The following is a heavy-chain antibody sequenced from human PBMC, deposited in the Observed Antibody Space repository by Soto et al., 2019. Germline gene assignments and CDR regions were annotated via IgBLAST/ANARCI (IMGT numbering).Heavy chain of an antibody. D-gene: IGHD4-17*01. V-gene: IGHV3-33*01. Sequence: QVQLVESGGGVVQPGRSLRLSCAASGFTFSSYGMHWVRQAPGKGLEWVAVIWYDGSNKYYADSVKGRFTISRDNSKNTLYLQMKSLRAEDTAVYYCARYGRTTVTHGADYWGQGTLVTVSS. CDR2: IWYDGSNK. CDR1: GFTFSSYG. CDR3: ARYGRTTVTHGADY. J-gene: IGHJ4*02.